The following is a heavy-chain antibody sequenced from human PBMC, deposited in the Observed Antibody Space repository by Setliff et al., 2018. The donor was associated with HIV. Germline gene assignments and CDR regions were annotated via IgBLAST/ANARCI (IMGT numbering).Heavy chain of an antibody. D-gene: IGHD2-2*01. CDR1: GGSISSGSYY. J-gene: IGHJ6*03. CDR3: ARDGSTSWHYYYYMDV. Sequence: PSETLSLTCTVSGGSISSGSYYWSWIRQPAGKGLEWIGRIYTIGSTNYNPSLKSRVTISVDTSKNQFSLKLSSVTAADTAVYYCARDGSTSWHYYYYMDVWGKGTTVTVSS. CDR2: IYTIGST. V-gene: IGHV4-61*02.